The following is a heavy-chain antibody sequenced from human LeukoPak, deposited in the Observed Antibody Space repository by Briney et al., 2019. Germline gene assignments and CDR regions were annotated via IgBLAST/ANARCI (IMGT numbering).Heavy chain of an antibody. Sequence: QPGGSLRLSCAASGFTFSSYCMHWVRQAPGKGLEWVAFIRYDGSNKYYADSVKCRFTISRDNSKNTLYLQMTRLRAEDTAVYNCAKDGLYGTGYNWFDPWGQGNLVTVSS. J-gene: IGHJ5*02. V-gene: IGHV3-30*02. D-gene: IGHD2-8*01. CDR3: AKDGLYGTGYNWFDP. CDR1: GFTFSSYC. CDR2: IRYDGSNK.